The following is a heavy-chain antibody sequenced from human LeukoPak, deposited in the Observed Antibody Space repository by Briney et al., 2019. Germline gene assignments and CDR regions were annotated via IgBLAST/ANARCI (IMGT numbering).Heavy chain of an antibody. CDR3: AREGMQYGSSSGAFDI. Sequence: SETLSLTCTVSGGSISSSSYYWGWIRQPPGKGLEWIGSIYYSGSTYYNPSLKSRVTISVDTSKNQFSLKLSSMTAADTAVYYCAREGMQYGSSSGAFDIWGQGTMVTVSS. J-gene: IGHJ3*02. CDR1: GGSISSSSYY. CDR2: IYYSGST. D-gene: IGHD6-6*01. V-gene: IGHV4-39*02.